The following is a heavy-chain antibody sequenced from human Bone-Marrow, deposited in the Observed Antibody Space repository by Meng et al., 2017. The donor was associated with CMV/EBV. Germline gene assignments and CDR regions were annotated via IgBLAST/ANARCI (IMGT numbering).Heavy chain of an antibody. CDR3: ARGYSSSSFDY. V-gene: IGHV3-21*01. CDR2: ISSSSSYI. J-gene: IGHJ4*02. Sequence: GESLKISCAASGFTFSSYSMNWVRQAPGKGLEWVSSISSSSSYIYYADSVKGRFTIPRDNAKNSLYLQMNSLRAEDTAVYYCARGYSSSSFDYWGQGTLVTVS. CDR1: GFTFSSYS. D-gene: IGHD6-6*01.